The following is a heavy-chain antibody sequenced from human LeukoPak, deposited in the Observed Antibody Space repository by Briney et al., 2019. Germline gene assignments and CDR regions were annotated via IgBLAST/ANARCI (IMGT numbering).Heavy chain of an antibody. CDR3: ATWGVLPTETGFDP. D-gene: IGHD2/OR15-2a*01. CDR2: INPKTGGT. CDR1: GYIFTGHY. V-gene: IGHV1-2*06. Sequence: TSVKVSCKASGYIFTGHYMSWVRQVPGQGLEWMGRINPKTGGTNYAQNFQGRVTMTRDTSISTAYMELSRMRSDDTAVYYCATWGVLPTETGFDPWGQGTLVTVSS. J-gene: IGHJ5*02.